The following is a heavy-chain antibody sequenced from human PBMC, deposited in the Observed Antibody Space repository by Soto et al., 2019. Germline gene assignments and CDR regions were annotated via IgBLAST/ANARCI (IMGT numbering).Heavy chain of an antibody. CDR2: IYPKDSDT. CDR1: GYSFTNYW. J-gene: IGHJ5*02. D-gene: IGHD3-3*01. V-gene: IGHV5-51*01. Sequence: GESLKISCKGSGYSFTNYWICWVRQMPGKGLEWMGIIYPKDSDTTYSPSFQGQVTISADKSISTAYLQWSSLQASDTAMYYCARRSPRRNYDFWSGYYTEDWFDPWGQGTLVTVSS. CDR3: ARRSPRRNYDFWSGYYTEDWFDP.